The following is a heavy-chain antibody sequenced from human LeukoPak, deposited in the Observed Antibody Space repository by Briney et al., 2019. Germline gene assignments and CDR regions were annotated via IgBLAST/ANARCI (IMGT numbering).Heavy chain of an antibody. V-gene: IGHV3-53*01. Sequence: PGGSLRLSCAASGFTVSSNYMSWVRQAPGKGLEWVSVIYSGGSTYYADSVKGRFTISRDNSKNTLYLQMNSLRAEDTAVYYCARAGGSYLNWYFDLWGRGTLVTVSS. D-gene: IGHD1-26*01. J-gene: IGHJ2*01. CDR1: GFTVSSNY. CDR2: IYSGGST. CDR3: ARAGGSYLNWYFDL.